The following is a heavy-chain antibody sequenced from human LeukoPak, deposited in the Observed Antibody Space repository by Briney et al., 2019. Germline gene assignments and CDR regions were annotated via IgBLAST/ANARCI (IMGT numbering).Heavy chain of an antibody. CDR2: INAGNGNT. Sequence: ASVKVSCKASGYTFTSYAMHWVRQAPGQRPEWMGWINAGNGNTKYSQKFQGRVTITRDTSASTAYMELSSLRSEDTAVYYCARDRRGANSGSYVYWGQGTLVTVSS. CDR3: ARDRRGANSGSYVY. J-gene: IGHJ4*02. V-gene: IGHV1-3*01. CDR1: GYTFTSYA. D-gene: IGHD3-10*01.